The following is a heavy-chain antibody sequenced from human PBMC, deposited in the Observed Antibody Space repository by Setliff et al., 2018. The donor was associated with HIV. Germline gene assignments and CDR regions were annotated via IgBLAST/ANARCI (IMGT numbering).Heavy chain of an antibody. V-gene: IGHV1-2*02. D-gene: IGHD6-13*01. Sequence: ASVKVSCKASGYTFTGYYMHWVRQAPGQGLEWMGWINPNSGGTNYAQKFQGRVTMTRDTSISTAYMELSSLSSEDTAVYYCARDQPTVYYTSWYDSGEYNWFDPWGQGTLVTVSS. CDR2: INPNSGGT. CDR3: ARDQPTVYYTSWYDSGEYNWFDP. CDR1: GYTFTGYY. J-gene: IGHJ5*02.